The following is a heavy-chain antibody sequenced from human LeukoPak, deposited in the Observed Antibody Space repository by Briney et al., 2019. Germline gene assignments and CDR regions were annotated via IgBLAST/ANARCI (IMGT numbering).Heavy chain of an antibody. CDR2: IYYSGST. D-gene: IGHD3-10*01. CDR3: ARNPMVRGVLNWFDP. Sequence: SETLSLTCTVSGGSISSSSYYWGWIRQPPGKGLEWIGSIYYSGSTYYNPSLKSRVTISVDTSKNQFSLKLSSVTAADTAVYYCARNPMVRGVLNWFDPWGQGTLVTVSS. J-gene: IGHJ5*02. CDR1: GGSISSSSYY. V-gene: IGHV4-39*01.